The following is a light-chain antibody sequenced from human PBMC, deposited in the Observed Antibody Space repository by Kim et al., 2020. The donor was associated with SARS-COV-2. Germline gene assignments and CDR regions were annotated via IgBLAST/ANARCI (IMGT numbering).Light chain of an antibody. V-gene: IGKV1-33*01. J-gene: IGKJ2*01. CDR2: DAS. Sequence: SASVGDTVTITCQASQDISDYLNWYQQKPGKAPKLLIYDASNLETGVPSRFSGSGSGTNLILTISSQQPEDIATYYCQQYGDLPYTFGQGTTVEI. CDR1: QDISDY. CDR3: QQYGDLPYT.